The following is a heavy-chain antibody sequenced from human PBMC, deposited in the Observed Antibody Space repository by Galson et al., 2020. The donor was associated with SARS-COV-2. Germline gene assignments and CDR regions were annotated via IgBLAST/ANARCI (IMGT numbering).Heavy chain of an antibody. V-gene: IGHV4-39*01. Sequence: SQTLSLTCTVSGGSISSSSYYWGWIRQPPGKGLEWIGSIYYSGSTYYNPSLKSRVTISVDTSKNQFSLKLSSVTAADTAVYYCARHYDILTGYDYGMEVWGQGTTVTVSS. CDR1: GGSISSSSYY. D-gene: IGHD3-9*01. J-gene: IGHJ6*02. CDR2: IYYSGST. CDR3: ARHYDILTGYDYGMEV.